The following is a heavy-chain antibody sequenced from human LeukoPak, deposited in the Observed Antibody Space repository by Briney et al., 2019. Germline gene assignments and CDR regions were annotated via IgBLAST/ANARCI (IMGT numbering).Heavy chain of an antibody. Sequence: SETLSLTCTVSGGSISSGSYYWSWIRQPAGKGLEWIGRIYTSGSTNYNPSLKSRVTISVDTSKNQFPLKLSPVTAADTAVYYCAREHGDYPDYWGQGTLVTVSS. V-gene: IGHV4-61*02. J-gene: IGHJ4*02. CDR2: IYTSGST. D-gene: IGHD4-17*01. CDR1: GGSISSGSYY. CDR3: AREHGDYPDY.